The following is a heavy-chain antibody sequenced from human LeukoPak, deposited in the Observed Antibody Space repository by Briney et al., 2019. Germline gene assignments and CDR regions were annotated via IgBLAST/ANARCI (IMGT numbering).Heavy chain of an antibody. J-gene: IGHJ4*02. Sequence: QAGGSLRLSCAASGFTFRSYAMNWVRQAPGKGLEWVSAISGSGGSTYYADSVKGRFTISRDNSKNTLYLQMNSLRAEDTAVYYCAKGVAVAKGYFEYWGQGTLVTDSS. D-gene: IGHD6-19*01. V-gene: IGHV3-23*01. CDR3: AKGVAVAKGYFEY. CDR2: ISGSGGST. CDR1: GFTFRSYA.